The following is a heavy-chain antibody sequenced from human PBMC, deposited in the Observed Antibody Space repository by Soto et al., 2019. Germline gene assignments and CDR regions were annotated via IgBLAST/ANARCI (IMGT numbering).Heavy chain of an antibody. CDR2: MYSGGSA. J-gene: IGHJ4*02. CDR1: GFTVSSNY. CDR3: ARDGGHKRWLQLGD. D-gene: IGHD5-12*01. Sequence: PGGSLRLSCAASGFTVSSNYMSWVRQAPGKGLEWVSVMYSGGSAYYADSVMDRFTISSDNYKNTLYHQMNSLRAEDTAVYYCARDGGHKRWLQLGDCGQRNLVTVS. V-gene: IGHV3-66*01.